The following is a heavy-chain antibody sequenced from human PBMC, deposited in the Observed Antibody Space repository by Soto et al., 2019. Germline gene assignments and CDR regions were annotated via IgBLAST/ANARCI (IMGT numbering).Heavy chain of an antibody. D-gene: IGHD3-10*01. J-gene: IGHJ3*02. Sequence: EVQLVASGGGLVQPGGSLRLSCAASGFTFSSYWMSWVRQAPGKGLEWVANIKQDGSEKYYVDSVKGRFTISRDNAKNSLYLQMNSLRAEDTAVYYCARDRRKWFGELSSAFDIWGQGTMVTVSS. CDR3: ARDRRKWFGELSSAFDI. CDR2: IKQDGSEK. CDR1: GFTFSSYW. V-gene: IGHV3-7*01.